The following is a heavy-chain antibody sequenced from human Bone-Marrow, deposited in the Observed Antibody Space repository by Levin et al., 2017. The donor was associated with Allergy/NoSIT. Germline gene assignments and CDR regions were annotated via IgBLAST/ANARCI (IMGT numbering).Heavy chain of an antibody. CDR2: IYYSGST. Sequence: ASETLSLTCTVSGGSISSYYWSWIRQPPGKGLEWIGYIYYSGSTNYNPSLKSRVTISVDTSKNQFSLKLSSVTAADTAVYYCARGWGPPNWFDPWGQGTLVTVSS. D-gene: IGHD7-27*01. V-gene: IGHV4-59*01. J-gene: IGHJ5*02. CDR3: ARGWGPPNWFDP. CDR1: GGSISSYY.